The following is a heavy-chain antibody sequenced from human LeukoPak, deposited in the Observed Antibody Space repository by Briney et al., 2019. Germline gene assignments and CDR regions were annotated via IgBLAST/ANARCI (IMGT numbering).Heavy chain of an antibody. CDR2: INPSSGGT. Sequence: ASVRVSCKASGYTFTSYYMHWVRQAPGQGLEWMGWINPSSGGTNYAQKFQGRVTMTRDTSISTAYLELGRLKSDDTALYYCATGGNEFDYWGQGTLVTVSS. D-gene: IGHD4-23*01. CDR3: ATGGNEFDY. J-gene: IGHJ4*02. V-gene: IGHV1-2*02. CDR1: GYTFTSYY.